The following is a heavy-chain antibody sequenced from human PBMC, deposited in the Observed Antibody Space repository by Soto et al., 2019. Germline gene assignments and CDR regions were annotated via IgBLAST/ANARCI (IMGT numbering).Heavy chain of an antibody. CDR3: ARDPRLGYCSSTSCPYWGYYYYGMDV. D-gene: IGHD2-2*01. CDR1: GYTFTSYG. Sequence: ASVKVACKASGYTFTSYGISWVRQAPGQGLEWMGWISAYNGNTNYAQKLQGRVTMTTDTSTSTAYMELRSLRSDDTAVYYCARDPRLGYCSSTSCPYWGYYYYGMDVWGQGTTVTVSS. CDR2: ISAYNGNT. J-gene: IGHJ6*02. V-gene: IGHV1-18*01.